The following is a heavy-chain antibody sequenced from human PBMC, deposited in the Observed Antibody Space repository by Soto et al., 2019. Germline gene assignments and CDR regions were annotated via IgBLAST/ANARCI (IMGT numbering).Heavy chain of an antibody. CDR3: AKLVIGYCSGTTCDDY. CDR2: ISYDSSNK. V-gene: IGHV3-30*18. Sequence: VQLLESGGGLIQPGGSLRLSCAASGFTFSYGIHWLRQAPGKGLEWLAYISYDSSNKFYEDSVKGRFTISRDNSKNTQFLQMNSLRAEDTAVYYGAKLVIGYCSGTTCDDYWGQGTLVAVSS. D-gene: IGHD2-15*01. CDR1: GFTFSYG. J-gene: IGHJ4*02.